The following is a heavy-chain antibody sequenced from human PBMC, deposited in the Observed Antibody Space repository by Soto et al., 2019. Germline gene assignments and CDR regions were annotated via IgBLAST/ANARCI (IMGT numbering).Heavy chain of an antibody. V-gene: IGHV3-43D*04. CDR3: AILSGAMDV. CDR1: GFTFDDYG. Sequence: GSLRLSCSGSGFTFDDYGINWVRQSPGKGLEWVSRISWDGGSAYYADSVKGRFTISRDNYKNSLHLQMNSLRTEDTALYYCAILSGAMDVWGQGTTVTVSS. D-gene: IGHD3-9*01. CDR2: ISWDGGSA. J-gene: IGHJ6*01.